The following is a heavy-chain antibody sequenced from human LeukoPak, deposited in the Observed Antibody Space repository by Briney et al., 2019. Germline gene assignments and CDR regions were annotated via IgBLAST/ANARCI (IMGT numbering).Heavy chain of an antibody. CDR3: AREPYYYYGMDV. Sequence: GGSLSLSCAASGFTVSSNYMSWVRQAPGRGLEWVAVIYSGGSTYYADSVKGRFTISRDNSTNTLYLQMNSLRAEDTGVYYRAREPYYYYGMDVWGQGTTVTVSS. J-gene: IGHJ6*02. CDR2: IYSGGST. V-gene: IGHV3-66*01. CDR1: GFTVSSNY.